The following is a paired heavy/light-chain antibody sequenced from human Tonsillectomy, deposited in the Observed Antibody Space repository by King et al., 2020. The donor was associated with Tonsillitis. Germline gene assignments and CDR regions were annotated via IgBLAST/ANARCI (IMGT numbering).Heavy chain of an antibody. Sequence: QVQLRESGPGLVKPSDTLSLTCTVSGASISSYYWSWIRQPAGKGLEWIGRMYNDGANYNPSLRSRVALSVDTSKNQLSLTMKYVTAADTAVYYCARDLGHNDLTGYQIYYFDYWGQGALVTVSS. J-gene: IGHJ4*02. CDR3: ARDLGHNDLTGYQIYYFDY. D-gene: IGHD5-12*01. V-gene: IGHV4-4*07. CDR2: MYNDGA. CDR1: GASISSYY.
Light chain of an antibody. V-gene: IGLV3-25*02. CDR2: KDS. CDR3: QSVDNSGTYPV. J-gene: IGLJ2*01. Sequence: SYELTQSPSVSVSPGQTAKITCSGDTLAKQYASWYQQRPGQAPVVIISKDSERPSGIPERFSGSSSGTTVTLTISGVQAEDEADYYCQSVDNSGTYPVFGGGTQLTVL. CDR1: TLAKQY.